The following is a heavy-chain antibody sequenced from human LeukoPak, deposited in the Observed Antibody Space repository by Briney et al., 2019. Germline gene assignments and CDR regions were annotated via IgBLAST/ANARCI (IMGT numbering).Heavy chain of an antibody. J-gene: IGHJ4*02. V-gene: IGHV3-23*01. Sequence: GGSLRLSCAASRFTFSSYAMSWVRQAPGKGLEWVSGISGSGGSTYYADSVKGRFTISRDNSKNTLYLEMNSLRAEDTAVYYCAKGRITMVRGVTDWGQGTLVTVSS. CDR2: ISGSGGST. D-gene: IGHD3-10*01. CDR3: AKGRITMVRGVTD. CDR1: RFTFSSYA.